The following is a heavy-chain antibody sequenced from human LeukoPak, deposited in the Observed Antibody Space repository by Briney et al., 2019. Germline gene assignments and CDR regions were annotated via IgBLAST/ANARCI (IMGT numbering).Heavy chain of an antibody. CDR1: GYTFTSYG. V-gene: IGHV1-18*01. J-gene: IGHJ6*02. D-gene: IGHD3-10*01. CDR2: ISAYNGNT. Sequence: ASVKVSCKASGYTFTSYGISWVRQAPGQGLEWMGRISAYNGNTNYAQKLQGRVTMTTDTSTSTAYMELRSLRSDDTAVYYCATNGEEPNYYYYGMDVWGQGTTVTVSS. CDR3: ATNGEEPNYYYYGMDV.